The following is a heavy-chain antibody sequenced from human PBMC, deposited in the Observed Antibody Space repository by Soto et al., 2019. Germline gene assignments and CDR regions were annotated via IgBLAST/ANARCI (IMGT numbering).Heavy chain of an antibody. J-gene: IGHJ4*02. CDR2: IWYDGSNK. Sequence: QVQLVESGGGVVQPGRSLRLSCAASGFTFSSYGMHWVRQAPGKGLEWVAVIWYDGSNKYYADSVKGRFTISRDRKNTLYLQMNSRRAEDTAVYYCARGDEGSGWYGVSYWGQGTLVTVSS. CDR3: ARGDEGSGWYGVSY. CDR1: GFTFSSYG. V-gene: IGHV3-33*01. D-gene: IGHD6-19*01.